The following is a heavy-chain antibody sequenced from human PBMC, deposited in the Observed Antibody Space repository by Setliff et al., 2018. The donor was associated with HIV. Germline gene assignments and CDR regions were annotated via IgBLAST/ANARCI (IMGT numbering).Heavy chain of an antibody. CDR1: GFTFSNYN. J-gene: IGHJ6*03. CDR2: ISSSSSYI. Sequence: PGGSLRLSCAASGFTFSNYNMNWVRQAPGKGLEWVSSISSSSSYIYYANSVKGRFTISRDNSKNTLYLQMNSLRTEDTAVYYCARDRVRITIFGVPSDPYYMDVWGKGTTVTVSS. D-gene: IGHD3-3*01. CDR3: ARDRVRITIFGVPSDPYYMDV. V-gene: IGHV3-21*01.